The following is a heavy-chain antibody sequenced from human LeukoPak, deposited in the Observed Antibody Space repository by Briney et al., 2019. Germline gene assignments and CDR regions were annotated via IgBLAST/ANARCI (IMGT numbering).Heavy chain of an antibody. Sequence: SETLSLTCTVSGGSISSYYWSWIRQPPGKGLEWIGYIYYSGRTNYNPSLKGRVTISVDTSKNQFSLKLSSVTAADTAVYYCASDYYGSGSYYAFDIWGQGTMVTVSS. J-gene: IGHJ3*02. D-gene: IGHD3-10*01. V-gene: IGHV4-59*08. CDR2: IYYSGRT. CDR3: ASDYYGSGSYYAFDI. CDR1: GGSISSYY.